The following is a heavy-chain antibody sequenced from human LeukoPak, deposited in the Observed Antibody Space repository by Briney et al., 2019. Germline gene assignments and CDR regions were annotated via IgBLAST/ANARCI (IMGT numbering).Heavy chain of an antibody. Sequence: PSETLSLTCAVYGGSFSGYYWSWIRQPPGRGLEWIGEINHSGSTNYNPSLKSRVTISVDTSKNQFSLKLSSVTAADTAVYYCARAGLRRGYSYGLVPPRFDYWGQGTLVTVSS. CDR3: ARAGLRRGYSYGLVPPRFDY. D-gene: IGHD5-18*01. V-gene: IGHV4-34*01. CDR1: GGSFSGYY. J-gene: IGHJ4*02. CDR2: INHSGST.